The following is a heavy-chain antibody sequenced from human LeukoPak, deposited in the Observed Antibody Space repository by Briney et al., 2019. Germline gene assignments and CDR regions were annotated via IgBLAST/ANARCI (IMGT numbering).Heavy chain of an antibody. Sequence: GGSPRLSCAASGFTFSNYWMHWVRQPPGKGLEWVSTITGPGDTYYADSVKGRFTISRDNSKNTLYLQMSSLRAEDTAVYYCAKALDGSGSYYKGSYWGQGTLVTVSS. D-gene: IGHD3-10*01. CDR1: GFTFSNYW. CDR2: ITGPGDT. V-gene: IGHV3-23*01. CDR3: AKALDGSGSYYKGSY. J-gene: IGHJ4*02.